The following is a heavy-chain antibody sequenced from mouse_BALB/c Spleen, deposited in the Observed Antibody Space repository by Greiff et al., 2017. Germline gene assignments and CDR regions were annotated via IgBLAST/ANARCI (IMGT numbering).Heavy chain of an antibody. D-gene: IGHD1-1*01. CDR2: ISDGGSYT. V-gene: IGHV5-4*02. Sequence: EVKLVESGGGLVQPGGSRKLSCAASGFTFSDYYMYWVRQTPEKRLEWVATISDGGSYTYYPDSVKGRFTISRDNAKNNLYLQMSSLKSEDTAMYYCARFYGYAMDYWGQGTSVTVSS. CDR1: GFTFSDYY. CDR3: ARFYGYAMDY. J-gene: IGHJ4*01.